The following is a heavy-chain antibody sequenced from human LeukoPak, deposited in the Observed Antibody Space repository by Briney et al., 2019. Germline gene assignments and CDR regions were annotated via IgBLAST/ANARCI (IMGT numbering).Heavy chain of an antibody. J-gene: IGHJ4*02. CDR2: INTDGSST. Sequence: GGSLRLSCAASGFTFSSYWMHWVRQAPGKGLVWVSRINTDGSSTSYADSVKGRFTISRDNAKNTLYLQMNSLRAEDTAVYYCARDRFTVVRGVIDYWGQGTLVTVSS. CDR1: GFTFSSYW. V-gene: IGHV3-74*01. D-gene: IGHD3-10*01. CDR3: ARDRFTVVRGVIDY.